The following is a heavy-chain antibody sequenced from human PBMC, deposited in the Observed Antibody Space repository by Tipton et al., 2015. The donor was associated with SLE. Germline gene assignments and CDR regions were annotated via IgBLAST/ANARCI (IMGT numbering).Heavy chain of an antibody. CDR2: IYYSGST. CDR1: GGSISSYY. V-gene: IGHV4-59*01. D-gene: IGHD1-26*01. Sequence: TLSLTCTVSGGSISSYYWSWIRQPPGKGLEWIGYIYYSGSTNYNPSLKSRVTISVDTSKNQFSLKLSSVTAADTAVYYCARVVVGADDAFDIWGQGTMVTVSS. CDR3: ARVVVGADDAFDI. J-gene: IGHJ3*02.